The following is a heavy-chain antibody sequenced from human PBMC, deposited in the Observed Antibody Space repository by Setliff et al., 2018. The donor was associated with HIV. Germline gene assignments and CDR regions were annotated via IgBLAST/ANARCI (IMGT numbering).Heavy chain of an antibody. Sequence: VASVKVSCKASGGAFSSYALSWVRQAPGQGLEWMGGIIPIFGTANYAQKFQGRVTITTDESISTAYMELSSLRSEDTAVYYCARTPNDILTGYIPYYYYYGMDVWGQGTTVTVSS. CDR3: ARTPNDILTGYIPYYYYYGMDV. CDR1: GGAFSSYA. V-gene: IGHV1-69*05. J-gene: IGHJ6*02. D-gene: IGHD3-9*01. CDR2: IIPIFGTA.